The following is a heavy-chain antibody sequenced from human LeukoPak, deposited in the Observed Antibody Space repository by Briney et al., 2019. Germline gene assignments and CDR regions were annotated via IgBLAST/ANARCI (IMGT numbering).Heavy chain of an antibody. J-gene: IGHJ6*03. CDR1: GYSISSGYY. CDR3: ARLSGERRYYYYMDV. Sequence: PSETLSLTCTVSGYSISSGYYWGWIRQPPGKGLEWIGSIYHSGSTYYNPSLKSRVTISVDTSKNQFSLKLSSVTAADTAVYYCARLSGERRYYYYMDVWGKGTTVTVSS. D-gene: IGHD3-10*01. V-gene: IGHV4-38-2*02. CDR2: IYHSGST.